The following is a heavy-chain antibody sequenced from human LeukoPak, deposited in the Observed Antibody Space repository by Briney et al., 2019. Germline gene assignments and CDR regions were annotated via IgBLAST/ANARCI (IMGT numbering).Heavy chain of an antibody. J-gene: IGHJ4*02. V-gene: IGHV4-39*07. CDR1: GGSISSVDYY. D-gene: IGHD6-13*01. CDR2: IYHSGST. Sequence: SQTPSLTCTVSGGSISSVDYYWTWIRQPPGKGLEWIGSIYHSGSTNYNPSLKSRVTISVDKSKNQFSLKLSSVTAADTAVYYCARVIAAAGAPKVYFDYWGQGTLVTVSS. CDR3: ARVIAAAGAPKVYFDY.